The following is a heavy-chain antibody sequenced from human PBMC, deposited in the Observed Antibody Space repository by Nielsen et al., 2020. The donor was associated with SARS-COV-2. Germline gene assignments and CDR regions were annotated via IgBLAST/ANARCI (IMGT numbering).Heavy chain of an antibody. V-gene: IGHV5-51*01. D-gene: IGHD5-18*01. CDR2: IYPGDSDT. CDR1: GYSFTSYW. J-gene: IGHJ3*02. Sequence: GESLKISCKGSGYSFTSYWIGWVRQMPGKGLEWMGIIYPGDSDTRYSPSFQGQVTISADKSISTAYLQWSSLKASDTAMYYCARSSDPDTAMVTDAFDIWGQGTMVTVSS. CDR3: ARSSDPDTAMVTDAFDI.